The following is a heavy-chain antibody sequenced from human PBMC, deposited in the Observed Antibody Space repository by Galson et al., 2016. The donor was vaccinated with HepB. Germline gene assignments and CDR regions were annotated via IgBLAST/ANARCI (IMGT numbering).Heavy chain of an antibody. CDR3: ARKRVYCTRPTSFCWYINL. Sequence: SLRLSCAASGFMVSNNYMTWVRQAPGKGLEWVSVIYSDGDTYYADSVKGRITISRHEAKNTLYLQINSLRAEDTAVYYCARKRVYCTRPTSFCWYINLWGRGALVTVSS. CDR1: GFMVSNNY. D-gene: IGHD2-8*01. CDR2: IYSDGDT. J-gene: IGHJ2*01. V-gene: IGHV3-53*04.